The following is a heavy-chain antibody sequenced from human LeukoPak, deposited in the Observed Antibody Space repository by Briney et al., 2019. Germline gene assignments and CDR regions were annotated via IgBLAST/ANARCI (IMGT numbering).Heavy chain of an antibody. CDR2: IFGSGDTT. Sequence: SGGSLRLSCTASGFTISTYGMNWVRQAPRKGLEWVSVIFGSGDTTYYADSVKGRFTISRDHSKNTLCLQMHSLRAEDTAVYYCAKDQKPDSGYDIDYWGQGTLVTVSS. D-gene: IGHD5-12*01. J-gene: IGHJ4*02. V-gene: IGHV3-23*01. CDR3: AKDQKPDSGYDIDY. CDR1: GFTISTYG.